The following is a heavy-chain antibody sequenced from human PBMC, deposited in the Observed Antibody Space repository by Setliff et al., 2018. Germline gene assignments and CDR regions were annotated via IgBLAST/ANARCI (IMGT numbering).Heavy chain of an antibody. D-gene: IGHD4-17*01. J-gene: IGHJ2*01. CDR3: ARHRRPDYGDFISWYFDL. Sequence: PSETLSLTCAVSGYSISSGYYWGWIRQPPGKGLEWIATIYYGGGTYYNPSLKSRVTISLDMSKNQFSLRLNSVTAADTAVYFCARHRRPDYGDFISWYFDLWGRGTLVTVS. CDR2: IYYGGGT. CDR1: GYSISSGYY. V-gene: IGHV4-38-2*01.